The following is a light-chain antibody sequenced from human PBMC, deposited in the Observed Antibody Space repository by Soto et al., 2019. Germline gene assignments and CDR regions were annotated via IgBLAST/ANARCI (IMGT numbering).Light chain of an antibody. CDR1: QDIRGA. V-gene: IGKV1-13*02. CDR2: DAS. J-gene: IGKJ5*01. Sequence: IQLTQSPASLSASVGDKVIITCRASQDIRGALAWYQQSPGEAPRLLIYDASTFESGVPSRFSGSSSGTHFTLTISGLQPEDFATYYCQQFLSYPITFGQGTRLE. CDR3: QQFLSYPIT.